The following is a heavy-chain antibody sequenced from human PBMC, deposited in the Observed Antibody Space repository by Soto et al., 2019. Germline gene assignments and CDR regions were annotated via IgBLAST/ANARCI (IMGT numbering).Heavy chain of an antibody. D-gene: IGHD6-6*01. CDR3: ARAEYSIPGDPWFAP. J-gene: IGHJ1*01. CDR2: IIPIFGTA. V-gene: IGHV1-69*13. CDR1: GGTFSSYA. Sequence: SVKVSCKASGGTFSSYAISWVRQAPGQGLEWMGGIIPIFGTANYAQKFRGRVTITADESTSTAYMELSSLRSEDTAVYYCARAEYSIPGDPWFAPWRQGTLVTVSS.